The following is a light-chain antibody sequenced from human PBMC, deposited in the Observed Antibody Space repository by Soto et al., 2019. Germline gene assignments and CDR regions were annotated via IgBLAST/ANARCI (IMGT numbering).Light chain of an antibody. Sequence: DIQMTQSPSSLSASVGDRVTITCRTSQSIRSHLNWYQQKTGKAPKPLIRAASSLQSGVPSRLSGSGFGTDFTLPIRSLQPEDFAVYYCQQSSNWPSFGQGTRLEIK. CDR2: AAS. J-gene: IGKJ5*01. V-gene: IGKV1-39*01. CDR3: QQSSNWPS. CDR1: QSIRSH.